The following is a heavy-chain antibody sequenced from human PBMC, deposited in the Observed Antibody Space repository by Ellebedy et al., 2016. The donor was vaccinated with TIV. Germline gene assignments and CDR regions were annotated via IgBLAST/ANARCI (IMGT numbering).Heavy chain of an antibody. D-gene: IGHD3-10*01. J-gene: IGHJ5*02. CDR1: GYTFTYYY. CDR2: INPSGSST. V-gene: IGHV1-46*01. Sequence: AASVKVSCKASGYTFTYYYIHWVRQAPGQGLEWMGIINPSGSSTTYAQKFQGRVTMTRDTSTSTVYMELSTLSSEDTAVYYCARGPYGSPSWFDPWGQGTLVTVSS. CDR3: ARGPYGSPSWFDP.